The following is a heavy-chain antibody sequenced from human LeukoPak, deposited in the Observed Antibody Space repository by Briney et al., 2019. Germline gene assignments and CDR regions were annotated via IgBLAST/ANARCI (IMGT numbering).Heavy chain of an antibody. D-gene: IGHD2-8*01. J-gene: IGHJ5*02. V-gene: IGHV1-69*13. CDR1: GGTFSSYA. CDR2: IIPIFGTA. Sequence: ASVKVSCKASGGTFSSYAISWMRQAPGQGLEWMGGIIPIFGTANYAQKFQGRVTITADESTSTAYMELSSLRSEDTAVYYCARGYAVGGLFDPWGQGTLVTVSS. CDR3: ARGYAVGGLFDP.